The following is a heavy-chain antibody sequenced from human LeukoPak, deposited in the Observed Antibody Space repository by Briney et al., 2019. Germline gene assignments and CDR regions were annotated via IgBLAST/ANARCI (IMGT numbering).Heavy chain of an antibody. J-gene: IGHJ4*02. CDR1: GFTFSSYG. V-gene: IGHV3-30*18. CDR3: AKDSYYGSGSYYLDY. D-gene: IGHD3-10*01. CDR2: ISYDGSNK. Sequence: PGGSLRLSCAASGFTFSSYGMHWVRRAPGKGLGWVAVISYDGSNKYYADSVKGRFTISRDNSKNTLYLQMNSLRAEDTAVYYCAKDSYYGSGSYYLDYWGQGTLVTVSS.